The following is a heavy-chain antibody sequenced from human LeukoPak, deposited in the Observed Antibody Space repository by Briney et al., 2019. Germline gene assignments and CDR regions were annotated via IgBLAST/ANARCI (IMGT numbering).Heavy chain of an antibody. J-gene: IGHJ4*02. Sequence: NTGGSLRLSCAASGFTFSDYYMSWIRQAPGKGLEWVGRIKSKTDGGTTDYAAPVKGRFTISRDDSKNTLYLQMNSLKTEDTAVYYCTTVLLWFGELPQEFDYWGQGTLVTVSS. CDR2: IKSKTDGGTT. CDR3: TTVLLWFGELPQEFDY. CDR1: GFTFSDYY. V-gene: IGHV3-15*01. D-gene: IGHD3-10*01.